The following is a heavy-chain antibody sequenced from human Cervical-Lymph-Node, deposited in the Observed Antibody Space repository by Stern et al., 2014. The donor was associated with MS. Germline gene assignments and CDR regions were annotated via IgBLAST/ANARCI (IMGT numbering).Heavy chain of an antibody. D-gene: IGHD1-26*01. CDR2: ITPVCGTT. CDR3: ARGGGLVGYFDY. Sequence: VQLVESGAEVKKPGSSVKVSCKASGETFSSYAINWVRQVPGQGLEWMGGITPVCGTTNYAQKFQGRVTITADKSTNTAYMELMTLRSDDTAVYYCARGGGLVGYFDYWGQGTLVSVSS. J-gene: IGHJ4*02. CDR1: GETFSSYA. V-gene: IGHV1-69*06.